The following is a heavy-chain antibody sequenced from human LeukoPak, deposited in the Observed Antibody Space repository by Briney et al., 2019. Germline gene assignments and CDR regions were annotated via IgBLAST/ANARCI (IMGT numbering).Heavy chain of an antibody. CDR3: VGDADLGATITGAFDI. CDR1: GFTFSSYW. J-gene: IGHJ3*02. V-gene: IGHV3-7*01. D-gene: IGHD5-24*01. Sequence: GGSLRLSCAASGFTFSSYWMSWVRQPPGKGLEWVANIKQDGSEKYYVDSVKGRFTVSRDNAKNSLFLQMNSLRAEDTAVYYCVGDADLGATITGAFDIWGQGTMVTVSS. CDR2: IKQDGSEK.